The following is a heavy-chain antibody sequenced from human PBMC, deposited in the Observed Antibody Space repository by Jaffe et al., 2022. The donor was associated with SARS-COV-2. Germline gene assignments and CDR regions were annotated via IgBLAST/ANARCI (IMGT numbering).Heavy chain of an antibody. CDR2: ISGSGDNT. D-gene: IGHD5-12*01. Sequence: EMQLLDSGGGLVQPGGSLRLSCAASGFSFSTYAMSWVRQTPGKGLEWVSAISGSGDNTYYADSVKGRCTISRDNSKNALYLQVNSLRVEDTALYYCAKAIDGSYWYFDLWGRGTLVTVSS. J-gene: IGHJ2*01. V-gene: IGHV3-23*01. CDR1: GFSFSTYA. CDR3: AKAIDGSYWYFDL.